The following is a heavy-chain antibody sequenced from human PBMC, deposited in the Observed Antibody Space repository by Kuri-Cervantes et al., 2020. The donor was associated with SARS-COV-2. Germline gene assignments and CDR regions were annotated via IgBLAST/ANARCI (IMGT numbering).Heavy chain of an antibody. CDR1: GFTFSKYA. CDR2: ISFDGIDK. J-gene: IGHJ6*02. Sequence: GESLKISCAASGFTFSKYAVHWLRQAPGKGLEWVAIISFDGIDKYYGDSVKGRFTISRDNSKNTLYLQMNSLRAEDTAVYYCAKDSGYQLHYVYYYYGMDVWGQGTTVTVSS. CDR3: AKDSGYQLHYVYYYYGMDV. D-gene: IGHD2-2*01. V-gene: IGHV3-30*18.